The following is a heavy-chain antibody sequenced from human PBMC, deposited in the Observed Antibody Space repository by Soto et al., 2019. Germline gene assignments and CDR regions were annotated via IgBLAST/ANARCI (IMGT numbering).Heavy chain of an antibody. CDR3: ARARYNWNNQDTHYYYYYGMDV. CDR2: IYYSGST. V-gene: IGHV4-59*01. CDR1: GGSISSYY. J-gene: IGHJ6*02. Sequence: PSETLSLTCTVSGGSISSYYWSWIRQPPGKGLEWIGYIYYSGSTNYNPSLKSRVTISVDTSKNQFSLKLSSVTAADTAVYYCARARYNWNNQDTHYYYYYGMDVWGQGTTVTVSS. D-gene: IGHD1-20*01.